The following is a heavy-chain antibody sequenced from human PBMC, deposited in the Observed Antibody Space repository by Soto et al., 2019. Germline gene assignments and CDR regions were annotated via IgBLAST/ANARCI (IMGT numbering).Heavy chain of an antibody. CDR2: VSPENRNA. D-gene: IGHD4-17*01. CDR3: EVTTGY. J-gene: IGHJ4*02. CDR1: GYTFTEYD. Sequence: WASLKVSCQTSGYTFTEYDINWVLQAPGQGLEYMGWVSPENRNAGYAPQFRGRVSMTADTSINTVYLELTTLTYEDTAVYYCEVTTGYWGQGTMVTVS. V-gene: IGHV1-8*01.